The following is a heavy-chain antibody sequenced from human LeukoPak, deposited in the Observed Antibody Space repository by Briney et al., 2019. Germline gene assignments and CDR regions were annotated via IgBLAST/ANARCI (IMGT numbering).Heavy chain of an antibody. CDR3: TSGRYYYDSSGYPFDY. CDR2: IRSKADSYAT. J-gene: IGHJ4*02. CDR1: GFTFSSYW. V-gene: IGHV3-73*01. Sequence: PGGSLRLSCAASGFTFSSYWMHWVRQASGKGLEWVGRIRSKADSYATAYAASVKGRFTISRDDSKNTAYLQMNSLKTEDTAVYYCTSGRYYYDSSGYPFDYWGQGTLVTVSS. D-gene: IGHD3-22*01.